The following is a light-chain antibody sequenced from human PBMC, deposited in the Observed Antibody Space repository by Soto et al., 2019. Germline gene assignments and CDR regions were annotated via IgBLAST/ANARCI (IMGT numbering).Light chain of an antibody. CDR1: QSISSR. CDR2: DAS. J-gene: IGKJ4*01. V-gene: IGKV1-5*01. CDR3: QQYNSYSLT. Sequence: DIQMTQSPSTLSASVGDRVTITCRASQSISSRLAWYQQKPGKAPKILIYDASNLESGVPSRFSASGSGTEFTLTISSLQPDDFAAYYCQQYNSYSLTFGGWTKVEIK.